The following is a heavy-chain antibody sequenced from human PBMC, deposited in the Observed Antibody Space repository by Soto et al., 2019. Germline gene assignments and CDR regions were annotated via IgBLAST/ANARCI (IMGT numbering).Heavy chain of an antibody. CDR1: GYTFTSYG. D-gene: IGHD6-13*01. Sequence: GASVKVSCKASGYTFTSYGISWVRQAPGQGLEWMGWISAYNGNTNYAQKLQGRVTMTTDTSTSTASLYLQMNSLRAGDTAVFYCARSPRARGYISSLNAFDIWGQGTMVTVSS. CDR3: ARSPRARGYISSLNAFDI. J-gene: IGHJ3*02. V-gene: IGHV1-18*01. CDR2: ISAYNGNT.